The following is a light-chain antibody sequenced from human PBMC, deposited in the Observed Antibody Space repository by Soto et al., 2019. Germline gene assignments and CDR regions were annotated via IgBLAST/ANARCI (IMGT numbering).Light chain of an antibody. V-gene: IGLV2-14*01. CDR2: EVS. CDR1: SSDVGGYNY. J-gene: IGLJ1*01. Sequence: QSALTQPASVSGSPGQSITIACTGTSSDVGGYNYVSWFQQHPGKAPKLMISEVSNRPSGVSNRFSASKSGNTASLTISGLQSYNEATYYCSSYSSSSTLVFGTGTKQTVL. CDR3: SSYSSSSTLV.